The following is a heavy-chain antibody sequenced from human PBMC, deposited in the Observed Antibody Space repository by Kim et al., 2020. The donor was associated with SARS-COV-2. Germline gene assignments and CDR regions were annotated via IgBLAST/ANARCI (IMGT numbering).Heavy chain of an antibody. D-gene: IGHD3-16*02. CDR3: AKSNVWGSYRSIFDY. J-gene: IGHJ4*02. Sequence: DSVKGRFTISRDNSKNTLYLQMNSLRAEDTAVYYCAKSNVWGSYRSIFDYWGQGTLVTVSS. V-gene: IGHV3-23*01.